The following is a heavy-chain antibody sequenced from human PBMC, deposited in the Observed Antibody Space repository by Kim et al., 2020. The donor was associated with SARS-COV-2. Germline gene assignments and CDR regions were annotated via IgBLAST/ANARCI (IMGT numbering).Heavy chain of an antibody. D-gene: IGHD1-26*01. CDR1: GFTFSSYG. CDR2: IWYDGSNK. J-gene: IGHJ3*02. Sequence: GGSLRLSCAASGFTFSSYGMHWVRQAPCKGLEWVAVIWYDGSNKYYADSMKGRFTISRDNSKNTLYLQMNSLRAEDTAVYYCARVAMVPVGDDAFDIWGQGTMVTVSS. V-gene: IGHV3-33*01. CDR3: ARVAMVPVGDDAFDI.